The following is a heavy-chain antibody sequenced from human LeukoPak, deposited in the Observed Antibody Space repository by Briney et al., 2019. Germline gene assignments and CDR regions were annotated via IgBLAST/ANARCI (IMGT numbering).Heavy chain of an antibody. CDR3: ATDIHITIFGVVTY. D-gene: IGHD3-3*01. V-gene: IGHV1-24*01. Sequence: GASVKVSCKVSGYTLTELSMHWVRQAPGKGREGMGGFDPEDGETIYAQKFQGRVTMTEDTSTDTAYMELSSLRSEDTAVYYCATDIHITIFGVVTYWGQGTLVTVSS. CDR2: FDPEDGET. CDR1: GYTLTELS. J-gene: IGHJ4*02.